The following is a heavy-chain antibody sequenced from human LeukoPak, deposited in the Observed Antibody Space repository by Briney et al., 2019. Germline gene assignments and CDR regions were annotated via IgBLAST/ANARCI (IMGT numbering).Heavy chain of an antibody. CDR1: GFTFSDYY. CDR2: ISSSGSTI. V-gene: IGHV3-11*01. D-gene: IGHD4-11*01. Sequence: GGSLRLSCAASGFTFSDYYMSWIRQAPGKGLEWVSYISSSGSTIYYADSVKGRFTISRDNAKNSLYLRMNSLRAEDTAVYYCARATFAARTRMTTVTPTDYWGQGTLVTVSS. CDR3: ARATFAARTRMTTVTPTDY. J-gene: IGHJ4*02.